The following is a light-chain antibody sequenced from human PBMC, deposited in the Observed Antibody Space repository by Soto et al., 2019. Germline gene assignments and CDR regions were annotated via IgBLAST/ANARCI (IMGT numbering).Light chain of an antibody. J-gene: IGKJ2*01. Sequence: EVVMTQSPATLSVYPGERVSLSCRASQSVSSSLAWYQQKPGQAPRLLIYSASTTATGIPARFSGSRSGTEFTLTTSWLESEDFAVYYCQQYINGYTFGQGTKLEIK. V-gene: IGKV3-15*01. CDR2: SAS. CDR3: QQYINGYT. CDR1: QSVSSS.